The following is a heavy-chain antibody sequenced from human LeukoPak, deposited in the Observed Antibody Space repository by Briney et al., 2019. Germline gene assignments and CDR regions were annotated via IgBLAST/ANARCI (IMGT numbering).Heavy chain of an antibody. CDR1: GGSITTTNW. CDR3: ARHKRLDP. CDR2: IYYSGST. J-gene: IGHJ5*02. Sequence: PSETLSLTCAVSGGSITTTNWWSWVRQPPGKGLEWIGNIYYSGSTNYNPSLKSRVTISVDTSKNQFSLKLSSVTAADTALYYCARHKRLDPWGQGTLVTVSS. V-gene: IGHV4-59*08.